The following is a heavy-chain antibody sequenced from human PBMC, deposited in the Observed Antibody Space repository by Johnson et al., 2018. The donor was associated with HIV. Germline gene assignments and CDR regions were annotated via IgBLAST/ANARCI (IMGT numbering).Heavy chain of an antibody. J-gene: IGHJ3*02. CDR1: GFTFSSYG. V-gene: IGHV3-30*02. CDR2: IRYDGSNK. CDR3: AREGGMITFGGVIPRNAFDI. Sequence: QVQLVESGGGVVQPGGSLRLSCAASGFTFSSYGMHWVRQAPGKGLEWVAFIRYDGSNKYYADSVKGRLPISRDHSKNTLHLQMNSLRADDTAVYNCAREGGMITFGGVIPRNAFDIWGQGTMVTVSS. D-gene: IGHD3-16*01.